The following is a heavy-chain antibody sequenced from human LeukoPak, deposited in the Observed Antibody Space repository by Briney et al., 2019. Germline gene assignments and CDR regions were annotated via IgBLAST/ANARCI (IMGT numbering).Heavy chain of an antibody. V-gene: IGHV3-23*01. CDR3: AKDTVTSYYCGMDV. D-gene: IGHD4-17*01. J-gene: IGHJ6*02. CDR1: GFTFSSYA. Sequence: PGGSLRLSCAASGFTFSSYAMSWVRQAPGKGLEWVSAISGSGGSTYYADSVKGRFTISRDNSKNTLYLQMSSLRAEDTAVYYCAKDTVTSYYCGMDVWGQGATVTVSS. CDR2: ISGSGGST.